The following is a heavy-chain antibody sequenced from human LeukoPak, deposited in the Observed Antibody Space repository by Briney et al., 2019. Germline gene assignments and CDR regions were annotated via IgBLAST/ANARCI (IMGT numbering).Heavy chain of an antibody. CDR1: GGSISSYY. D-gene: IGHD4-17*01. V-gene: IGHV4-59*01. CDR2: IYYSGST. Sequence: PSETLSLTCTVSGGSISSYYWSWIQQPPGKGLEWIGYIYYSGSTNYNPSLKSRVTISVDTSKNQFSLKLSSVTAADTAVYYCARDLYGDYYAFDIWGQGTMVTVSS. CDR3: ARDLYGDYYAFDI. J-gene: IGHJ3*02.